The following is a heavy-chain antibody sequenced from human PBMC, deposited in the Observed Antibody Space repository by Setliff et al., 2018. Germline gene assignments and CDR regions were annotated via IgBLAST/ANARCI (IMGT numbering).Heavy chain of an antibody. CDR3: ARPTYYYDSSGYPGNAFDI. Sequence: GESLKISCKGSGYSFTSYWIGWVRQMPGKGLEWMGIIYPGDSDTRYSPSFQGQVTISADKSISTAYLQWSSLKASDTAMYYCARPTYYYDSSGYPGNAFDIWDQGTMVTVSS. V-gene: IGHV5-51*01. J-gene: IGHJ3*02. CDR2: IYPGDSDT. CDR1: GYSFTSYW. D-gene: IGHD3-22*01.